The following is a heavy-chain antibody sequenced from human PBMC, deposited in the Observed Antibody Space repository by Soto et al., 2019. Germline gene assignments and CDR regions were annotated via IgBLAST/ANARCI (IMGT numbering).Heavy chain of an antibody. CDR3: ARDLQQLVDYYYYGMDV. CDR1: GGSISSYY. J-gene: IGHJ6*02. CDR2: IYYSGST. D-gene: IGHD6-13*01. Sequence: PSETLSLTCTVSGGSISSYYWSWIRQPPGKGLEWIGYIYYSGSTNYNPSLKSRVTISVDTSKNQFSLKLSSVTAADTAVYYCARDLQQLVDYYYYGMDVWGQGTTVTVSS. V-gene: IGHV4-59*12.